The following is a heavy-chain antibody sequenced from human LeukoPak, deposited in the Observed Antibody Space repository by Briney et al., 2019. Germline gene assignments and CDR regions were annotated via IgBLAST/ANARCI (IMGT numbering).Heavy chain of an antibody. CDR3: ARATVWLGDRGPYWYFDL. V-gene: IGHV4-59*01. D-gene: IGHD3-10*01. Sequence: SETLSLTCTVSGGSISSYYWSWIRQPPGKGLEWIGYIYYSGSTNYNPSLKSRVTISVDTSKNQFSLKLSSVTAADTAVYYCARATVWLGDRGPYWYFDLWGRGTLVTVSS. CDR2: IYYSGST. CDR1: GGSISSYY. J-gene: IGHJ2*01.